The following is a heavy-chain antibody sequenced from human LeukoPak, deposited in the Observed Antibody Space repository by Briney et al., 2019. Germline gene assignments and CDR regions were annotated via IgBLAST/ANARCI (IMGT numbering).Heavy chain of an antibody. V-gene: IGHV1-18*01. Sequence: ASVKVSCKASGYIFSSYGISWVRQAPGQGLEWLGWINAYNGNTNYAQKLQGRVTITADESTSTAYMELSSLRSEDTAVYYCARGSMVRGVIFWFDPWGQGTLVTVSS. CDR1: GYIFSSYG. J-gene: IGHJ5*02. CDR2: INAYNGNT. D-gene: IGHD3-10*01. CDR3: ARGSMVRGVIFWFDP.